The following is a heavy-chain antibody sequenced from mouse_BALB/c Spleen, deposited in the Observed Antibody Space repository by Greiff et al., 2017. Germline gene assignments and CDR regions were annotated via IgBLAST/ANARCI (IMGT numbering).Heavy chain of an antibody. CDR2: ISNLAYSI. Sequence: DVQLVESGGGLVQPGGSRKLSCAASGFTFSDYGMAWVRQAPGKGPEWVAFISNLAYSIYYADTVTGRFTISRENAKNTLYLEMSSLRSEDTVMYYCARDQAGFDYWGQGTTLTVSS. CDR1: GFTFSDYG. D-gene: IGHD3-2*02. J-gene: IGHJ2*01. CDR3: ARDQAGFDY. V-gene: IGHV5-15*02.